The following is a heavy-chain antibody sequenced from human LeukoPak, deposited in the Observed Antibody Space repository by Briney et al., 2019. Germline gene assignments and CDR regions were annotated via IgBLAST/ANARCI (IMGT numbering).Heavy chain of an antibody. CDR1: GYTFTGYY. D-gene: IGHD5-12*01. Sequence: ASVKVSCKASGYTFTGYYMHWVRQAPGQGLEWMGWINPNSGGTNYAQKFQGRVTMTRDTSISTAYMELSRLRSDDTAVYYCARVPVGYDLDYNWYFDLWGRGTLVTVSS. J-gene: IGHJ2*01. CDR3: ARVPVGYDLDYNWYFDL. V-gene: IGHV1-2*02. CDR2: INPNSGGT.